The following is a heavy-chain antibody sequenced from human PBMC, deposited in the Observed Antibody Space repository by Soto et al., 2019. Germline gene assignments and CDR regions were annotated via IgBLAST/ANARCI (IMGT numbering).Heavy chain of an antibody. D-gene: IGHD6-13*01. V-gene: IGHV2-5*02. CDR1: GFSLSTSGVG. Sequence: QITLKESGPTLVKPTQTLTLTCTFSGFSLSTSGVGVGWIRQPPGKALEWLALIYWDDDKRYSPSLKSRLTITKDTSKNQVVLTMTNMDPVDTATYHCAHRERQQLVHPVGYYYYMDVWGKGTTVTVSS. J-gene: IGHJ6*03. CDR2: IYWDDDK. CDR3: AHRERQQLVHPVGYYYYMDV.